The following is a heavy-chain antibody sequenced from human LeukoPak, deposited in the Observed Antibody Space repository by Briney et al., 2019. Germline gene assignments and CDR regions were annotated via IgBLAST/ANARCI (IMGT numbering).Heavy chain of an antibody. D-gene: IGHD3-22*01. CDR3: ARGFEVIADSSGYDY. J-gene: IGHJ4*02. CDR2: IRYDGSNK. V-gene: IGHV3-30*02. CDR1: GFTFNNYG. Sequence: GGSLRLSCAASGFTFNNYGMHWVRQAPGKGLEWVAFIRYDGSNKYYADSVKGRFTISRDNSKNTLYLQMNSLRAEDTAVYYCARGFEVIADSSGYDYWGQGTLVTVSS.